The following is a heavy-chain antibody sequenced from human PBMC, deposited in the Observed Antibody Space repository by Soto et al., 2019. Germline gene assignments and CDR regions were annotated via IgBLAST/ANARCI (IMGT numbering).Heavy chain of an antibody. J-gene: IGHJ3*02. CDR3: ARPFILDSSGYSGAFDI. V-gene: IGHV5-51*01. D-gene: IGHD3-22*01. CDR1: GYSFTSYW. CDR2: IYPGDPDT. Sequence: GESLKISCKGSGYSFTSYWIGWVRQMPGKGLEWMGIIYPGDPDTRYSPSFQGQVTISADKSISTAYLQWSSLKASDTAMYYCARPFILDSSGYSGAFDIWGQGTMVTVSS.